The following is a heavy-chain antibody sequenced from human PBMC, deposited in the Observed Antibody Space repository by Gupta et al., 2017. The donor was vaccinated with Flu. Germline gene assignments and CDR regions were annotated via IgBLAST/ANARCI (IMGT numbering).Heavy chain of an antibody. V-gene: IGHV3-21*01. CDR2: ISSSSSYI. D-gene: IGHD1-26*01. Sequence: EVQLVESGGVLFKPGGSLRLSCAAPVFPSTSYSMNWVRQSPGKGLEWVSSISSSSSYIYYADSLKGRFTISRDNAKNSLYLQMNSLRAEDTAVYYCARSWDTLDYFDYWGQGTLVTVSS. J-gene: IGHJ4*02. CDR3: ARSWDTLDYFDY. CDR1: VFPSTSYS.